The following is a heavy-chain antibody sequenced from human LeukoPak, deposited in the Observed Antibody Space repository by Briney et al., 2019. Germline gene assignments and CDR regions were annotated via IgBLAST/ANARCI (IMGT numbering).Heavy chain of an antibody. CDR2: IYSGGST. J-gene: IGHJ4*02. CDR3: ARGVGSGSRLRAGDY. D-gene: IGHD1-26*01. CDR1: GFTFSSYW. Sequence: GGSLRLSCVASGFTFSSYWMHWVRQAPGKGLEWVSVIYSGGSTYYADSVKGRFTISRDNSKNTLYLQMNSLRAEDTAVYYCARGVGSGSRLRAGDYWGQGTLVTVSS. V-gene: IGHV3-53*01.